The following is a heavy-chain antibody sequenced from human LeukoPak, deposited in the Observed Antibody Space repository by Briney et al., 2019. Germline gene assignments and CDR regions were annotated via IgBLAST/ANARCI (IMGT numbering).Heavy chain of an antibody. D-gene: IGHD6-6*01. J-gene: IGHJ6*03. V-gene: IGHV4-34*01. CDR1: GGPFSGYY. CDR2: INHSGST. Sequence: SETLSLTCAVYGGPFSGYYWSWIRQPPGKGLEWIGEINHSGSTNYNPSLKSRVTISVDTSKNQFSLKLSSVTAADTAVYYCARARSQAARYYYYYYMDVWGKGTTVTVSS. CDR3: ARARSQAARYYYYYYMDV.